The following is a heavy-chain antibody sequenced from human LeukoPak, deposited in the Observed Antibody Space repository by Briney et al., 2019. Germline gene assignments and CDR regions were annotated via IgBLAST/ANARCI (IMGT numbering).Heavy chain of an antibody. CDR3: ASPKGGSDLYYFDY. Sequence: GGSQRLSCAASGFTFSDYYMSWIRQAPGKGLEWVSYISSSGSTIYHADSVKGRFTISRDNAKNSLYLQMNSLRAEDTAVYYCASPKGGSDLYYFDYWGQGTLVTVSS. CDR1: GFTFSDYY. J-gene: IGHJ4*02. V-gene: IGHV3-11*01. D-gene: IGHD3-16*01. CDR2: ISSSGSTI.